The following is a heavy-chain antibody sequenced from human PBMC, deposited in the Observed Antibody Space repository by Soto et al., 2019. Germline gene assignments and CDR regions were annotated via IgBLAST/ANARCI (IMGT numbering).Heavy chain of an antibody. V-gene: IGHV1-18*04. Sequence: ASVKVSCKASGYTFTSYGISWVRQAPGQGLEWMGWISAYNGNTNYAQKLQGRVTMTTDTSTSTAYMELRSLRSDDTAMYYCASLYYDFWSGYWYGMDVWGQGTTVTVSS. CDR3: ASLYYDFWSGYWYGMDV. CDR1: GYTFTSYG. J-gene: IGHJ6*02. CDR2: ISAYNGNT. D-gene: IGHD3-3*01.